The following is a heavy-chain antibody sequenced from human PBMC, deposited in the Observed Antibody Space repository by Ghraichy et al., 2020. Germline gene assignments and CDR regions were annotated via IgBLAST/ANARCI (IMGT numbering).Heavy chain of an antibody. V-gene: IGHV3-30*18. Sequence: GESLNISCAASGVTFSRYGMHWVRQAPGEGLEWVTVTSYDGSNKNYADSVKGRFTISRDNSKNTLYLQINSLRPEDTAVYYCAKERDTSGYYSFRGDYYGMDVWGQGTTVTVSS. CDR3: AKERDTSGYYSFRGDYYGMDV. J-gene: IGHJ6*02. D-gene: IGHD3-3*01. CDR1: GVTFSRYG. CDR2: TSYDGSNK.